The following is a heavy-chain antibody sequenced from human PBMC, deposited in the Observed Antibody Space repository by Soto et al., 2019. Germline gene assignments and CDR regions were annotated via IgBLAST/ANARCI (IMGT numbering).Heavy chain of an antibody. CDR1: GFTFSDYY. J-gene: IGHJ4*02. CDR3: ARDPYGMVRGDPQPTQDDY. Sequence: QVQLVESGGGLVKPGGSLRLSCAASGFTFSDYYMSWIRQAPGKGLEWVSYISSSGSTIYYADSEKGRFTISRNNAKNSMYLQMNSLRAEDTAVYYCARDPYGMVRGDPQPTQDDYWGQGTLVTVSS. V-gene: IGHV3-11*01. CDR2: ISSSGSTI. D-gene: IGHD3-10*01.